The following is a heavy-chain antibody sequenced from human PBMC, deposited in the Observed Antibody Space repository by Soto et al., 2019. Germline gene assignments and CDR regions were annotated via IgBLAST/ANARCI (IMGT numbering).Heavy chain of an antibody. V-gene: IGHV3-9*01. J-gene: IGHJ2*01. D-gene: IGHD2-15*01. CDR3: AKDAGDCSGGSCYSHWYFDL. Sequence: EVQLVESGGGLVQPGRSLRLSCAASGFTFDDYAMHWVRQAPGKGLEWVSGISWNSGSIGYADSVKGRFTISRDNAKNSLYLQMNSLTAEDTALYYCAKDAGDCSGGSCYSHWYFDLWGRGTLVTVSS. CDR1: GFTFDDYA. CDR2: ISWNSGSI.